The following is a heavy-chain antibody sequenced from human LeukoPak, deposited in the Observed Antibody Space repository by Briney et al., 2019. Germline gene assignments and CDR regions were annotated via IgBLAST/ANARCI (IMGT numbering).Heavy chain of an antibody. J-gene: IGHJ4*02. CDR3: ARAPFLKITIFLY. CDR1: GYTFTSYD. V-gene: IGHV1-8*01. D-gene: IGHD3-9*01. CDR2: MNPNSGNT. Sequence: ASVKVSRKASGYTFTSYDINWVRQATGQGLEWMGWMNPNSGNTGYAQKFQGRVTMTRNTSISTAYMELSSLRSEDTAVYYCARAPFLKITIFLYWGQGTLVTVSS.